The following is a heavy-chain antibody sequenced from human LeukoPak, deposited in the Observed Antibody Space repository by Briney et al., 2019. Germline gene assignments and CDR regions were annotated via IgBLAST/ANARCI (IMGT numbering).Heavy chain of an antibody. Sequence: SETLSLTCTVSGGSISSSSYYWGWIRQPPGKGLEWIGSIYYSGSTYYNPSLKSRVTISVDTSKNQFSLKLSSVTAADTAVYYCARTDYGSGSLFDYWGQGTLVTVSS. D-gene: IGHD3-10*01. V-gene: IGHV4-39*01. CDR1: GGSISSSSYY. CDR3: ARTDYGSGSLFDY. CDR2: IYYSGST. J-gene: IGHJ4*02.